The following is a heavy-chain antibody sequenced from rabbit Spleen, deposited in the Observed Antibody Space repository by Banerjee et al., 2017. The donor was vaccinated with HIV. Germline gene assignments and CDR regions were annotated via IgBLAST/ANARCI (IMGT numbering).Heavy chain of an antibody. CDR2: IVGSSSGFT. Sequence: QSLEESGGDLVKPGASLTLTCTASGFSFSSSDYMCWVRQAPGKGLEWISCIVGSSSGFTYSATWAKGRFTCSKTSSTTVTLQMTSLTAADTATYFCARNYVNAFDPWGPGTLVTVS. V-gene: IGHV1S40*01. CDR3: ARNYVNAFDP. D-gene: IGHD1-1*01. J-gene: IGHJ2*01. CDR1: GFSFSSSDY.